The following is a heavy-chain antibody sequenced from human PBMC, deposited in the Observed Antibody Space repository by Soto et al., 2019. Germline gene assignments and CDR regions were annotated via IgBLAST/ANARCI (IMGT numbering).Heavy chain of an antibody. D-gene: IGHD4-17*01. V-gene: IGHV1-46*03. CDR1: GYTFTSYY. CDR3: AQGGTVTPTDNYMDV. CDR2: INPSGGST. J-gene: IGHJ6*03. Sequence: ASVKVSCKASGYTFTSYYMHWVRQAPGQGLEWMGIINPSGGSTSYAQKFQGRVTMTRDTSTSTVYMELSSLRSEDTAVYYCAQGGTVTPTDNYMDVWGKGTTVTVSS.